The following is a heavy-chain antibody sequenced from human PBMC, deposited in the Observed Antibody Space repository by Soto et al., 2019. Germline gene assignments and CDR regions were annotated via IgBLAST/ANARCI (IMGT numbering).Heavy chain of an antibody. CDR2: IYYSGNT. J-gene: IGHJ5*02. CDR3: AGLDRFDP. CDR1: GGSISSSSYY. Sequence: SETLSLTCSVSGGSISSSSYYWGWIRQPPGKGLEWIGSIYYSGNTNYNPSLKSRVTISVDTSKNQFSLKLSSVTAADTAVYYCAGLDRFDPWGQGTLVTV. V-gene: IGHV4-39*01.